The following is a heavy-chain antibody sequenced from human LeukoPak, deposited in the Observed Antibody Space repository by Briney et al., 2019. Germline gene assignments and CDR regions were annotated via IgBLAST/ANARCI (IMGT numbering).Heavy chain of an antibody. D-gene: IGHD2-15*01. CDR2: INHSGST. J-gene: IGHJ4*02. Sequence: PSETLSLTCAVYGGSFSGYYWSWIRQPPGKGLEWIGEINHSGSTNYNPSLKSRVTISVDTSKNQFSLKLSSVTAADTAVYYCARHRVDLEPRYYFDYWGQGTLVTVSS. CDR1: GGSFSGYY. CDR3: ARHRVDLEPRYYFDY. V-gene: IGHV4-34*01.